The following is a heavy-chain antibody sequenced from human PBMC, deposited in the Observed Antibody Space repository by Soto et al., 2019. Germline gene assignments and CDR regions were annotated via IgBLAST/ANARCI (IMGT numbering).Heavy chain of an antibody. Sequence: XESLKISCKGSGYSFTSYWIGWVRQMPGKGLEWMGIIYPGDSDTRYSPSFQGQVTIAADKSISTAYLQWSSLKASDTAMYYCARPDCSGGSCYPYYFDYWGQGTLVTVSS. CDR1: GYSFTSYW. CDR3: ARPDCSGGSCYPYYFDY. J-gene: IGHJ4*02. D-gene: IGHD2-15*01. CDR2: IYPGDSDT. V-gene: IGHV5-51*01.